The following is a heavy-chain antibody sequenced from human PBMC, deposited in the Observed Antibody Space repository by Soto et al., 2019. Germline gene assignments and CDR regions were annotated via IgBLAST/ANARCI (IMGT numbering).Heavy chain of an antibody. D-gene: IGHD5-12*01. CDR2: INHSGST. Sequence: SETLSLTCAVYGGSFSGYYWSWIRQPPGKGLEWIGEINHSGSTNYNPSLKSRVSISVDTSKNQFSLKLSSVTAADTAVYYCARGVATISLSHFDYWGQGTLVTVSS. V-gene: IGHV4-34*01. CDR1: GGSFSGYY. J-gene: IGHJ4*02. CDR3: ARGVATISLSHFDY.